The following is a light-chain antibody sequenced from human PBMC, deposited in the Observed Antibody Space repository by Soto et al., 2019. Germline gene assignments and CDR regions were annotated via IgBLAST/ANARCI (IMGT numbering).Light chain of an antibody. Sequence: EVVLTQSPATLSLSPGESATLSCRASQSVSVNFAWYQQKPGQAPRPLIYSASDRAPGIPARFSGRGSGTYFTLTISSLESEDFAVYYCQERNRWPRGTFGGGTKVGIK. V-gene: IGKV3-11*01. CDR1: QSVSVN. CDR3: QERNRWPRGT. CDR2: SAS. J-gene: IGKJ4*01.